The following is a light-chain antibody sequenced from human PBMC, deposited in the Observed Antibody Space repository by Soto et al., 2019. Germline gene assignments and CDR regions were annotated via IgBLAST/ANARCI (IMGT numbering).Light chain of an antibody. Sequence: DRQMKKSPSTLSSSVKDGVTITFPGSKSTSDWLAWYQQKPGRAPKVLIYDDSNLTSGVPSRFSGSGSGTDFTLTISRLQPDDFATYYCQQYNSSSWTFGQGTKVDIK. CDR2: DDS. J-gene: IGKJ1*01. CDR3: QQYNSSSWT. V-gene: IGKV1-5*01. CDR1: KSTSDW.